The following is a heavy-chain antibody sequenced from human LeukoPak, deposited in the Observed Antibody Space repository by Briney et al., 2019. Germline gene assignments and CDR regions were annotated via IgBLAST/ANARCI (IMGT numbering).Heavy chain of an antibody. CDR1: GFTFSSYA. CDR3: AREAGIVGADDAFDI. V-gene: IGHV3-30-3*01. J-gene: IGHJ3*02. D-gene: IGHD1-26*01. Sequence: GRSLRLSCAASGFTFSSYAMHWVRQAPGKGLEWVAVISYDGSNKYYADSVKGRFTISRDNSKNTLYLQMNSLRAEDTAVYYCAREAGIVGADDAFDIWGQGTMVTVSS. CDR2: ISYDGSNK.